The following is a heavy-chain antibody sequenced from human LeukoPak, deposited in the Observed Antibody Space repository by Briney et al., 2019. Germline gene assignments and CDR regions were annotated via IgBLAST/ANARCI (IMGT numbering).Heavy chain of an antibody. V-gene: IGHV1-46*01. CDR3: ARAGGVLRYFDWLSPGRYYYYYGMDV. Sequence: GASVKVSCTASGYTFTSYYMHWVRQAPGQGLEWMGIINPSGGSTSYAQKFQGRVTMTGDTSTSTVYMELSSLRSEDTAVYYCARAGGVLRYFDWLSPGRYYYYYGMDVWGQGTTVTVSS. J-gene: IGHJ6*02. CDR2: INPSGGST. CDR1: GYTFTSYY. D-gene: IGHD3-9*01.